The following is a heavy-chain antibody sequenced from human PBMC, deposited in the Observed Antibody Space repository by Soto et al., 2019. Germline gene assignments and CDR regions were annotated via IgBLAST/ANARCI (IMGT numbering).Heavy chain of an antibody. D-gene: IGHD3-9*01. CDR1: GGSFSTYY. Sequence: SETLSLTCVASGGSFSTYYYNWIRQSPGKGLEWIGEINHSGNNNYSPSLKSRVAMSLDTSKNQFSLKLTSVTAAGTAVYYCARGGSNDWQVAFDIWGQGTMVTVSS. CDR2: INHSGNN. J-gene: IGHJ3*02. V-gene: IGHV4-34*01. CDR3: ARGGSNDWQVAFDI.